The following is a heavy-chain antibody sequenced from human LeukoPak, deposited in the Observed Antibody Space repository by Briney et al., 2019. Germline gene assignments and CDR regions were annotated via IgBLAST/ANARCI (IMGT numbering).Heavy chain of an antibody. J-gene: IGHJ4*02. D-gene: IGHD3-22*01. Sequence: GGSLRLSCAASGFTVSSNYMSWVRQAPGKGLEWVSVIYSGGSTYYADSVKGRFTISRDNSKNTLYLQMNSLRAEDTAVYYCARGGRGPDSSGIDYWGQGTLVTVSS. CDR1: GFTVSSNY. CDR2: IYSGGST. V-gene: IGHV3-53*01. CDR3: ARGGRGPDSSGIDY.